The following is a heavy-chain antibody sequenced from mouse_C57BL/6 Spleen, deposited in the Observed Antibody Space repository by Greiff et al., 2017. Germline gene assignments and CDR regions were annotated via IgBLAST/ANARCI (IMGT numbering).Heavy chain of an antibody. CDR2: IYPGSGNT. J-gene: IGHJ2*01. D-gene: IGHD1-1*01. CDR1: GYTFTDYY. CDR3: ARKEDYYGFPYYCDY. V-gene: IGHV1-76*01. Sequence: VQLKESGAELVRPGASVKLSCKASGYTFTDYYINWVKQRPGQGLEWIARIYPGSGNTYYNEKFKGKATLTAEKSSSTAYMQLSSLTSEDSAVYFCARKEDYYGFPYYCDYWGQGTTLTVSS.